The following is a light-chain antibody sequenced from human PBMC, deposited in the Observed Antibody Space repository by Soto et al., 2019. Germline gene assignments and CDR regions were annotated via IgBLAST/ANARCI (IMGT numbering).Light chain of an antibody. CDR2: DAS. J-gene: IGKJ1*01. CDR3: QQYDISPWT. Sequence: RVMTQSPDTLSVSQGERATLSCRASQSVTSSYLAWYQQKPGQAPRLLIYDASSRATGIPDNFSGSGSGTDFTLTISRLEPEDFAVYYCQQYDISPWTFGQGTKVDI. V-gene: IGKV3-20*01. CDR1: QSVTSSY.